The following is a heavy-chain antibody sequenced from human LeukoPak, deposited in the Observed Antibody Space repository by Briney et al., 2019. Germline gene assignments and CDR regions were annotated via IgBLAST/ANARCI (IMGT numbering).Heavy chain of an antibody. Sequence: GGSLRLSCAASGFSLSSYSMNWVRQAPGKGLEWVSSISTSSSYIYYADSVKGRFTISRDNAKNSLYLQMNSLRADDTAVYYCARGQADYYDSSDYPYWGQGTLVTVSS. D-gene: IGHD3-22*01. CDR1: GFSLSSYS. CDR3: ARGQADYYDSSDYPY. V-gene: IGHV3-21*01. J-gene: IGHJ4*02. CDR2: ISTSSSYI.